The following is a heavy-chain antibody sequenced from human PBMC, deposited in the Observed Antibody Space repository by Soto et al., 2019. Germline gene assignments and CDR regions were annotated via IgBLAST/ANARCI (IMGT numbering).Heavy chain of an antibody. CDR2: ISSSSSYI. J-gene: IGHJ6*02. D-gene: IGHD5-12*01. Sequence: GSLRLSCAASGFTFSTYAMIWVRQAPGKGLEWVSSISSSSSYIYYADSVKGRFTISRDNAKNSLYLQMNSLRAEDTAVYYCARERGYSGYDYDYYYYYGMDVWGQGTTVTVSS. CDR3: ARERGYSGYDYDYYYYYGMDV. V-gene: IGHV3-21*01. CDR1: GFTFSTYA.